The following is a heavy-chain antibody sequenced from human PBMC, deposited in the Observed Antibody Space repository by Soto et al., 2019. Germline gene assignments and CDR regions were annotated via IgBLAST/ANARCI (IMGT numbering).Heavy chain of an antibody. V-gene: IGHV3-33*01. CDR1: GFTRRSCG. Sequence: AGESLRVAGEASGFTRRSCGVRWVRQAPGKGLEWVAVIWYDGSNKYYADSVKGRFTISRDNSKNTLYLQMNSLRAEDTAVYYCARDSSSGEWDYWGQGTLVTVSS. CDR2: IWYDGSNK. CDR3: ARDSSSGEWDY. D-gene: IGHD6-6*01. J-gene: IGHJ4*02.